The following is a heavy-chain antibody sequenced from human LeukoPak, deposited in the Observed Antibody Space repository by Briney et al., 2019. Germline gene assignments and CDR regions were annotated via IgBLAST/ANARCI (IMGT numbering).Heavy chain of an antibody. CDR2: INHSGST. CDR1: GGSFSGYY. CDR3: TRDIAICWFFL. J-gene: IGHJ4*02. Sequence: SETLSLTCAVYGGSFSGYYWSWIRQPPGKGLEWIGEINHSGSTNYNPSLKSRVTISVDTSKNQFSLNLRSVAAADTAVYYCTRDIAICWFFLWGQGTLLTVSS. V-gene: IGHV4-34*01. D-gene: IGHD3-9*01.